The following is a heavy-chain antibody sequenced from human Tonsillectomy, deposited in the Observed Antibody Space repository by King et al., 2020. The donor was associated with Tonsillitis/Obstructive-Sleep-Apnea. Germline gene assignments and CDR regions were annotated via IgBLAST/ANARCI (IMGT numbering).Heavy chain of an antibody. D-gene: IGHD3-3*01. V-gene: IGHV3-23*04. CDR2: ITGSAGST. CDR1: GFTFSRYA. CDR3: AIDLIYDFRSGYYVRDY. Sequence: VQLVESGGGLVQPGGSLRISCAASGFTFSRYAISWIRQDPGQGLEWVSSITGSAGSTYYADNVKGRFTITRENSKSTLYLQMNSLRADDTAVYYCAIDLIYDFRSGYYVRDYWGQGTLGTVSS. J-gene: IGHJ4*02.